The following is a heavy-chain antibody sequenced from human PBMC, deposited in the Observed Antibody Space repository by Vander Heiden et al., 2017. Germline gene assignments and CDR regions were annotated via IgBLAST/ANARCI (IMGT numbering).Heavy chain of an antibody. J-gene: IGHJ4*02. CDR2: IRSKAFPGTT. Sequence: EVQLVESGGGLVKPGRSLRLSCSASGFTFGDYAMSWFRQAPGKGLEWVGFIRSKAFPGTTEYAASVKGRFTISRDNSKSIAYQQMNSLRTEDTAVYYCSRDDITGGSGVRYWGQGTLVTVSS. D-gene: IGHD1-20*01. CDR1: GFTFGDYA. CDR3: SRDDITGGSGVRY. V-gene: IGHV3-49*05.